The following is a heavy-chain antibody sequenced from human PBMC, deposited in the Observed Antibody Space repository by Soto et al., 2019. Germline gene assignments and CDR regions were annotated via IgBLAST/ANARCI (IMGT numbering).Heavy chain of an antibody. J-gene: IGHJ6*03. Sequence: PSETLSLPCTVSGGSISSSSYHLGLIRQPPGKGLEWVGGVYYSGSTYYNPSLKSRVTISVDTSKNQFSLKLSSVTAADTAVYYCARAVGDYPGSYYMDVWGKGTTVTVSS. V-gene: IGHV4-39*01. CDR3: ARAVGDYPGSYYMDV. CDR1: GGSISSSSYH. D-gene: IGHD4-17*01. CDR2: VYYSGST.